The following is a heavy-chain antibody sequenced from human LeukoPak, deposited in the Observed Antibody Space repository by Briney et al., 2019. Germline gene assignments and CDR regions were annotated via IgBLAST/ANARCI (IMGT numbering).Heavy chain of an antibody. Sequence: SQTLSLTCAVSGGSISSGGYFWNWIRQPPGKGLEWIGYIYHSGSTSYNPSLKSRVTISVDRSKTQFSLRLSSVAAADTAVYYCARAESSSRYSYWGQGILVTVSS. V-gene: IGHV4-30-2*01. CDR1: GGSISSGGYF. CDR3: ARAESSSRYSY. CDR2: IYHSGST. J-gene: IGHJ4*02. D-gene: IGHD6-13*01.